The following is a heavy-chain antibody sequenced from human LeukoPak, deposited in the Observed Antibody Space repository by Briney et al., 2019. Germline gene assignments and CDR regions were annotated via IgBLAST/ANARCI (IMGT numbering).Heavy chain of an antibody. CDR1: GGSFSSYY. CDR2: INHSGST. CDR3: ARSLWGSSWYYY. D-gene: IGHD6-13*01. J-gene: IGHJ4*02. V-gene: IGHV4-34*01. Sequence: SQTLSLTCAVYGGSFSSYYWSWIRQPPGKGLEWIGEINHSGSTNYNPSLKSRVTISVDTSRNQFSLKLSSVTAADTAVYYCARSLWGSSWYYYWGQGTLVTVSS.